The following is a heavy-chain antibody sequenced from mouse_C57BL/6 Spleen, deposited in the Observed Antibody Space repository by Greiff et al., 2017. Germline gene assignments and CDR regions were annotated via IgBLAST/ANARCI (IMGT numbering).Heavy chain of an antibody. CDR3: ARGWDGPYFDD. CDR1: GYTFTSYW. CDR2: IDPSDSET. Sequence: QVQLQQPGAELVRPGSSVKLSCKASGYTFTSYWMHWVKQRPIQGLEWIGNIDPSDSETHYNQKFKDKATLTVDKSSSTAYMQLSSLTSEDSAVYYCARGWDGPYFDDWGQGTTLTVAS. J-gene: IGHJ2*01. D-gene: IGHD4-1*01. V-gene: IGHV1-52*01.